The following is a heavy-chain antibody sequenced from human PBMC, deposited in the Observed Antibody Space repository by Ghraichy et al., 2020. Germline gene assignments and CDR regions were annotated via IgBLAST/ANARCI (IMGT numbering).Heavy chain of an antibody. J-gene: IGHJ4*02. CDR3: ARVRSTSDAHDY. Sequence: LRLSCSVVGNSIGRGDYYWSWVRQPPGKGLEWVGYIYYSGITSYSPSLKSRVTISADTSKNQFSLKMRSVTAADTAIYYCARVRSTSDAHDYWGQGSLVTVSS. CDR2: IYYSGIT. CDR1: GNSIGRGDYY. V-gene: IGHV4-30-4*01. D-gene: IGHD4-11*01.